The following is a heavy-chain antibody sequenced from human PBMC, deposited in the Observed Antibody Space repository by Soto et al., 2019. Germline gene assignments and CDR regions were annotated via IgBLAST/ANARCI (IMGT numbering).Heavy chain of an antibody. V-gene: IGHV1-8*01. Sequence: QVQLVQSGAEVKKPGASVKVSCKASGYTFTSYDINWVRQDTGQGLEWMGWMNPNSGKTGYAQKFQGRVTMTRNTSISTAYRARSSLRSEDTAVYYCAREYSSGWSKDWGQGTLVTVSS. CDR3: AREYSSGWSKD. D-gene: IGHD6-19*01. CDR2: MNPNSGKT. CDR1: GYTFTSYD. J-gene: IGHJ4*02.